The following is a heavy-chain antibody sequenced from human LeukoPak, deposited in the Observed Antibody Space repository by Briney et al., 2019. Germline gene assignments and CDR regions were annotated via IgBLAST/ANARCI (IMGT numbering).Heavy chain of an antibody. CDR2: IYPGDSDT. V-gene: IGHV5-51*01. CDR1: GYSFTSYW. Sequence: GESLQISCQGSGYSFTSYWIGWVRQMPGKGLEWMGIIYPGDSDTRYSPSFQGQVTISADKSISTAYLQWSSLKASDTAMYYCARVGTGGYYYYGMDVWGQGTTVTVSS. J-gene: IGHJ6*02. D-gene: IGHD1-14*01. CDR3: ARVGTGGYYYYGMDV.